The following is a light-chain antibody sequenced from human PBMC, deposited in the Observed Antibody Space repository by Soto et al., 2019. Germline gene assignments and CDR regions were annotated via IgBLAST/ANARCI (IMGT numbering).Light chain of an antibody. CDR1: QSLAGNY. V-gene: IGKV3-20*01. CDR2: GAS. CDR3: QHLDI. J-gene: IGKJ2*01. Sequence: DIVLTQSPGTLSLSPGETATLSCRASQSLAGNYLAWYQQKPGQAPRLLISGASSRATGIPDRFSGSGSGTDFTLTISGLEPEDFAVYYCQHLDIFGQGTKLEIK.